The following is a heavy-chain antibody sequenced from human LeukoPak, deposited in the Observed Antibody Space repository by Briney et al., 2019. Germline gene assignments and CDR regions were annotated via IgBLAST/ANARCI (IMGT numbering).Heavy chain of an antibody. J-gene: IGHJ4*02. CDR2: ISAYNGNT. CDR3: ATKLPLTYYYDSSAFDY. Sequence: LEASVKVSCKASGYTFTSNGISWVRQAPGQGLEWMGWISAYNGNTNYAQKFQGRVTMTEDTSTDTAYMELSSLRSEDTAVYYCATKLPLTYYYDSSAFDYWGQGTLVTVSS. D-gene: IGHD3-22*01. CDR1: GYTFTSNG. V-gene: IGHV1-18*01.